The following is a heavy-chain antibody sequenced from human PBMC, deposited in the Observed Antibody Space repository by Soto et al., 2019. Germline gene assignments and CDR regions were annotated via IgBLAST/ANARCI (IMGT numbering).Heavy chain of an antibody. CDR2: IYYGGST. CDR1: GGSISGYY. D-gene: IGHD5-18*01. V-gene: IGHV4-59*01. J-gene: IGHJ4*02. Sequence: SETLSLTCSVSGGSISGYYWSWIRQSPGKGLEWIGYIYYGGSTRHNPSLDSRVTVSADTSKNQISLRLTSVTAADTAVYYCARSGNSNGLVFDYWGQGMLVTVSS. CDR3: ARSGNSNGLVFDY.